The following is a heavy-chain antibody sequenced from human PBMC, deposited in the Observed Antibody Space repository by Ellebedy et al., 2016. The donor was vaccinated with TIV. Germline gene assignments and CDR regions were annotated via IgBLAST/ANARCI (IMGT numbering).Heavy chain of an antibody. CDR3: AVGAGTYEYGLDI. Sequence: GESLKISCQGSGYSFSNYWIGWVRQMPRKGLEWMGIIHPADSDTRYSPSFQGQVTISADKSISSAHLQWSSLKASDTAIYYCAVGAGTYEYGLDIWGQGTAVSVSS. CDR2: IHPADSDT. V-gene: IGHV5-51*01. CDR1: GYSFSNYW. J-gene: IGHJ6*02. D-gene: IGHD3-10*01.